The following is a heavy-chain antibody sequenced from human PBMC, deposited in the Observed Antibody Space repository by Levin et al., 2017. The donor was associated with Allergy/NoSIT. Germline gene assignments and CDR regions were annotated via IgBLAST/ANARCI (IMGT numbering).Heavy chain of an antibody. CDR1: GFTFSSYW. V-gene: IGHV3-74*01. CDR2: INSDGSST. D-gene: IGHD5/OR15-5a*01. J-gene: IGHJ3*02. Sequence: GGSLRLSCAASGFTFSSYWMHWVRQAPGKGLVWVSRINSDGSSTSYADSVKGRFTISRDNAKNTLYLQMNSLRAEDTAVYYCAREMEAGVDGAFDIWGQGTMVTVSS. CDR3: AREMEAGVDGAFDI.